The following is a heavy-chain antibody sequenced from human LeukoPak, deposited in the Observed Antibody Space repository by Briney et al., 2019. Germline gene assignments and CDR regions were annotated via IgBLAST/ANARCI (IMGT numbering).Heavy chain of an antibody. CDR1: GYTFTSYG. J-gene: IGHJ6*03. V-gene: IGHV1-18*01. Sequence: ASVKVSCTASGYTFTSYGISWVRQAPGQGLEWMGWISEYNGNTNYAQKLQGRVTMTTDTSTSTAYMELRSLRSDDTAVYYCARRGLGEWLPQTDYYYYYLDVWGKGTTVTVSS. D-gene: IGHD3-3*01. CDR3: ARRGLGEWLPQTDYYYYYLDV. CDR2: ISEYNGNT.